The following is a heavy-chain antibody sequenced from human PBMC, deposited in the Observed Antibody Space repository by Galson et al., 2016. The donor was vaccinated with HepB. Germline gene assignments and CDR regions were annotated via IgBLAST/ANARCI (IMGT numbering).Heavy chain of an antibody. CDR1: GFTFSSYS. Sequence: SLRLSCAASGFTFSSYSMNWVRQAPGKGLEWVSSISSSSSYIYYADSVKGRFTISRDNAKNSLYLQMNSLRAEDTAVYYWARARVGYQDAFDIWGQGTMVTVSS. J-gene: IGHJ3*02. V-gene: IGHV3-21*01. D-gene: IGHD5-18*01. CDR3: ARARVGYQDAFDI. CDR2: ISSSSSYI.